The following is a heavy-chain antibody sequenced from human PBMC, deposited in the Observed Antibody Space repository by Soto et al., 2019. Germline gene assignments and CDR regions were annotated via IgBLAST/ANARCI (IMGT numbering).Heavy chain of an antibody. Sequence: EVQLVESGGGLVKPGGSLRLSCAASGFTFSSYSMNRVRQAPGKGLEWVSSISSSSSYIYYADSVKGRFTISRDNAKNSLYLQMNSLRAEDTAVYYCARDEKVVVVAATNYYYYMDVWGKGTTVTVSS. CDR2: ISSSSSYI. CDR1: GFTFSSYS. D-gene: IGHD2-15*01. J-gene: IGHJ6*03. V-gene: IGHV3-21*01. CDR3: ARDEKVVVVAATNYYYYMDV.